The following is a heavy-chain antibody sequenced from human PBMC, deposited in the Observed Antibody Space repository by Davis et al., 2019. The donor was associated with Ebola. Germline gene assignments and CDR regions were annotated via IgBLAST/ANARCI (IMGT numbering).Heavy chain of an antibody. CDR2: IKQDGSEK. V-gene: IGHV3-7*01. CDR3: ARDFYYYGMDV. CDR1: GFTFSSYW. Sequence: PGGSLRLSCAASGFTFSSYWMSWVRQAPGKGLEWVANIKQDGSEKYYVDSVKGRFTISRDNSKNTLYLQMNSLRAEDTAVYYCARDFYYYGMDVWGQGTTVTVSS. J-gene: IGHJ6*02.